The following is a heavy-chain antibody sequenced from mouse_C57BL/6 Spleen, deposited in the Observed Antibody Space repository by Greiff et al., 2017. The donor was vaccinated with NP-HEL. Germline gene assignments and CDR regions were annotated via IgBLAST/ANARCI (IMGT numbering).Heavy chain of an antibody. V-gene: IGHV1-80*01. Sequence: QVQLQQSGAELVKPGASVKISCKASGYAFSSYWMNWVKQRPGKGLEWIGQIYPGDGDTNYNGKFKGKATLTADKSSSTAYMQLSSLTSEDSAVYFCARGDDYFYAMDYWGQETSVTVSS. D-gene: IGHD2-4*01. CDR2: IYPGDGDT. CDR1: GYAFSSYW. J-gene: IGHJ4*01. CDR3: ARGDDYFYAMDY.